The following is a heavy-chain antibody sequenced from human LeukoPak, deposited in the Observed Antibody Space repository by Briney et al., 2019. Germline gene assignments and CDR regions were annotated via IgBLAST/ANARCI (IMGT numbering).Heavy chain of an antibody. J-gene: IGHJ4*02. Sequence: GGSLRLSCEASGFSFNSYWMSWVRQAPGKGLEWVANIKEDGSEEYFVDSVKGRFTISRDNAKNSLYLQMNSLRAEDTAVYYCARDKIVGATYFDYWGQGTLVTVSS. V-gene: IGHV3-7*01. D-gene: IGHD1-26*01. CDR2: IKEDGSEE. CDR1: GFSFNSYW. CDR3: ARDKIVGATYFDY.